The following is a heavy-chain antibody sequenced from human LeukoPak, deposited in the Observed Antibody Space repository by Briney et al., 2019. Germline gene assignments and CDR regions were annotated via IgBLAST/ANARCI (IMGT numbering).Heavy chain of an antibody. V-gene: IGHV1-18*01. CDR2: ISAYNGNT. CDR1: GGTFSSNT. CDR3: TRESGYDYYFDY. D-gene: IGHD5-12*01. Sequence: ASVKVSCKASGGTFSSNTISWVRQAPGQGLEWMGWISAYNGNTNYAQKLQGRVTMTTDTSTSTAYMELRSLRSDDTAVYYCTRESGYDYYFDYWGQGTLVTVSS. J-gene: IGHJ4*02.